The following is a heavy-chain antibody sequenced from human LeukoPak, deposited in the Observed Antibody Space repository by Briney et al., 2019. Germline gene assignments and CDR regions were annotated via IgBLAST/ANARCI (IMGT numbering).Heavy chain of an antibody. CDR3: AISVTGTTGGNWFDP. D-gene: IGHD1-7*01. Sequence: PSETLSLTCTVSGGSISSGGYYWSWIRQHPGKGLEWIGYIYCSGSTYYHPSLKSRVTISVDTSKSQFSLKLSSVTAADTAVYYCAISVTGTTGGNWFDPWGQGTLVTVSS. CDR2: IYCSGST. J-gene: IGHJ5*02. V-gene: IGHV4-31*03. CDR1: GGSISSGGYY.